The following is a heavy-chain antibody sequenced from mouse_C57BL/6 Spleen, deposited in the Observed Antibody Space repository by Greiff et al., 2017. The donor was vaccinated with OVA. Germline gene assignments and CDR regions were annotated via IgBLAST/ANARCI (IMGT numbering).Heavy chain of an antibody. CDR2: IDPSDSYT. Sequence: QVQLQQPGAELVKPGASVKLSCKASGYTFTSYWMQWVKQRPGQGLEWIGEIDPSDSYTNYNQKFKGKATLTVDTSSSTAYMQLNSLTSEDSAVYYCARSSSNYGGYYAMDYWGQGTSVTVSS. V-gene: IGHV1-50*01. CDR1: GYTFTSYW. D-gene: IGHD2-5*01. J-gene: IGHJ4*01. CDR3: ARSSSNYGGYYAMDY.